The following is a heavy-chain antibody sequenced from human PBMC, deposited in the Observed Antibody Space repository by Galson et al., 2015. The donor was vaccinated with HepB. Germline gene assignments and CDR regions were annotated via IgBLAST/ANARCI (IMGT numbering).Heavy chain of an antibody. CDR2: ISGSGGST. CDR1: GFTFSSYA. J-gene: IGHJ4*02. CDR3: AKVHPLLWFGGNLQGDYFDY. Sequence: SLRLSCAASGFTFSSYAMSWVRQAPGKGLEWVSAISGSGGSTYYADSVKGRFTISRDNSKNTLYLQMNSLRAEDTAVYYCAKVHPLLWFGGNLQGDYFDYWGQGTLVTVSS. V-gene: IGHV3-23*01. D-gene: IGHD3-10*01.